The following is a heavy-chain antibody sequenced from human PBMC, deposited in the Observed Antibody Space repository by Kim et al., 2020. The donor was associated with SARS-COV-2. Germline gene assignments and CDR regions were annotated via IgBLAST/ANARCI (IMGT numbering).Heavy chain of an antibody. CDR2: ISGSGGST. D-gene: IGHD1-26*01. V-gene: IGHV3-23*01. Sequence: GGSLRLSCAASGFTFSSYAMSWVRQAPGKGLEWVSAISGSGGSTYYADSVKGRFTISRDNSKYTLYLQMNSLRAEDTAVYYCAKDEMGYSGSYYHYWGQGTLVTVSS. CDR3: AKDEMGYSGSYYHY. J-gene: IGHJ4*02. CDR1: GFTFSSYA.